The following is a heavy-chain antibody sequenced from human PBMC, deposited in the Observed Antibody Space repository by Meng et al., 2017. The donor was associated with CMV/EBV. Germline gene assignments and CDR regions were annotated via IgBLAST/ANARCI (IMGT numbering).Heavy chain of an antibody. Sequence: SETLSLTCSVSGGSIGTYHWSWIRQPPGRGLECIGYIYYSGSTNYNASLKSRVTISLDTPKNQLSLKLTSVTAADTAVYFCARLSSSYETVDMIDYYFGSWGQGILVTVSS. CDR1: GGSIGTYH. CDR2: IYYSGST. V-gene: IGHV4-59*01. CDR3: ARLSSSYETVDMIDYYFGS. D-gene: IGHD3-22*01. J-gene: IGHJ4*02.